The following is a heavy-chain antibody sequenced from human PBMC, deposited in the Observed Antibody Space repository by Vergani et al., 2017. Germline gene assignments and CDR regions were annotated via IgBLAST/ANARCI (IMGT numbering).Heavy chain of an antibody. J-gene: IGHJ5*02. CDR1: GFTFSSYA. CDR3: AREGIVWYYDILKRNWFDP. CDR2: INHSGST. V-gene: IGHV4-34*01. Sequence: VQLLESGGGLVQPGGSLRLSCAASGFTFSSYAMSWVRQAPGKGLEWIGEINHSGSTNYNPSLKSRVTISVDTSKNQFSLKLSSVTAADTAVYYCAREGIVWYYDILKRNWFDPWGQGTLVTVSS. D-gene: IGHD3-9*01.